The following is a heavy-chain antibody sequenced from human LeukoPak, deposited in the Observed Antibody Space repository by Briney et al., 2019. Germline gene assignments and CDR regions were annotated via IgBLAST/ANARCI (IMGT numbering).Heavy chain of an antibody. D-gene: IGHD2-15*01. CDR3: GKIRLEDSATGY. CDR2: ISGSGGST. CDR1: GFTFSSYA. Sequence: GGSLRLSCAASGFTFSSYAMSLVRQGPGEGLEWGSAISGSGGSTYYADSVKGRFTISRDNSKNTLYLQMNSLRAEDTAVYYCGKIRLEDSATGYWGQGTLVTVSS. J-gene: IGHJ4*02. V-gene: IGHV3-23*01.